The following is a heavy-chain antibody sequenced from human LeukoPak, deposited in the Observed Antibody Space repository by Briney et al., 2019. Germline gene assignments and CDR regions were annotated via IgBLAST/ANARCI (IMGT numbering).Heavy chain of an antibody. V-gene: IGHV4-61*02. Sequence: PSETLSLTCTVSGGSISSGSYYWSWIRQPAGKGLEWIGRIYTSGSTNYNPSLKSRVTISVDTSKNQFSLKLSSVTAADTAVYYCARDREQWLVQRPWYYFDYWGQGTLVTVSS. D-gene: IGHD6-19*01. CDR1: GGSISSGSYY. J-gene: IGHJ4*02. CDR2: IYTSGST. CDR3: ARDREQWLVQRPWYYFDY.